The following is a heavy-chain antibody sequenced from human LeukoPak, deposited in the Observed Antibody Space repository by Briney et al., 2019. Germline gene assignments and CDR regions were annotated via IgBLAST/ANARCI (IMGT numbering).Heavy chain of an antibody. CDR2: ISGDGGST. Sequence: GGSLRLSCAASGFTFDDYAMHWVRQAPGKGLEWVSLISGDGGSTYYADSVKGRFTISRDNSKNSLYLRMNSLRTEDTALYYCAKDNAAAAVKGEFDYWGQGTLVTVSS. CDR3: AKDNAAAAVKGEFDY. J-gene: IGHJ4*02. V-gene: IGHV3-43*02. CDR1: GFTFDDYA. D-gene: IGHD6-13*01.